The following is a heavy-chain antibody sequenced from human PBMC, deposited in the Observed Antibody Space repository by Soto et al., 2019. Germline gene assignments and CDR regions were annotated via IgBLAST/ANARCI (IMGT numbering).Heavy chain of an antibody. CDR3: ATLPPRIVVVVLPIPT. V-gene: IGHV4-4*02. CDR1: GASISSTNW. CDR2: IYHTGST. J-gene: IGHJ4*02. Sequence: QVQLQESGPRLVKPSGTLSLTCAVSGASISSTNWWTWVRQPPGKGLEWIGEIYHTGSTKYNPSLKSRVTITLAKSNNQCSLTLSSVTAADTAVYYCATLPPRIVVVVLPIPTWGQGTLVTVSS. D-gene: IGHD2-15*01.